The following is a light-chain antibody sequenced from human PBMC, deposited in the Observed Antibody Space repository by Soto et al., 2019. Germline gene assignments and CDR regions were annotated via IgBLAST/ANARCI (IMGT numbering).Light chain of an antibody. J-gene: IGKJ1*01. Sequence: EIVLTQSPGTLSLSPGERATLSCRASQSVSSSYLAWYQQKPGQAPRLLIYGASSRATGIPDRFSGSGSGTDFTLTISRLEPEDFAVYYCQQRTFGQGIKVEIK. CDR2: GAS. CDR3: QQRT. V-gene: IGKV3-20*01. CDR1: QSVSSSY.